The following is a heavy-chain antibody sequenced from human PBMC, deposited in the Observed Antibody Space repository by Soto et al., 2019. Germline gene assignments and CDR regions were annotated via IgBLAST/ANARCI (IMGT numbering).Heavy chain of an antibody. V-gene: IGHV3-23*01. J-gene: IGHJ4*02. CDR3: AKDREDIVVVPAEEPHSFDY. Sequence: GGSLRLSCAASGFTFSSYAMSWVRQAPGKGLEWVSAISGSGGSTYYADSVKGRFTISRDNSKNTLYLQMNSLRAEDTAVYYCAKDREDIVVVPAEEPHSFDYWGQGTLVTVSS. CDR2: ISGSGGST. CDR1: GFTFSSYA. D-gene: IGHD2-2*01.